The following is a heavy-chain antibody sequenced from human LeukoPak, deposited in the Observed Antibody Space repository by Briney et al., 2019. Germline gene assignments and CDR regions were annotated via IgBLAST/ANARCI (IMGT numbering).Heavy chain of an antibody. CDR2: IYWNDDK. Sequence: ESGPTLVKPTQTLTLTCTFSGFSLSTNGVGVGWIRQPPGEALEWLALIYWNDDKRYSPSLKTRLTITKDTSKNQVVLTMTNMDPVDTATYYCAHRPVERRYSYSYFDYWGRGTLVTVSS. D-gene: IGHD5-18*01. V-gene: IGHV2-5*01. J-gene: IGHJ4*02. CDR3: AHRPVERRYSYSYFDY. CDR1: GFSLSTNGVG.